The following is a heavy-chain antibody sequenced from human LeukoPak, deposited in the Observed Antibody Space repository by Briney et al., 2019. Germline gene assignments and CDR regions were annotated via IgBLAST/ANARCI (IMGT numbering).Heavy chain of an antibody. Sequence: SVNVSCKASGGTFSSYAISWVRQAPGQGLEWMGGIIPIFGTANYAQKFQGRVTITADESTSTAYMELSSLRSEDTAVYYCAGGRGRGSRHYYYGMDVWGQGTTVTVSS. CDR2: IIPIFGTA. J-gene: IGHJ6*02. CDR3: AGGRGRGSRHYYYGMDV. CDR1: GGTFSSYA. V-gene: IGHV1-69*13. D-gene: IGHD1-1*01.